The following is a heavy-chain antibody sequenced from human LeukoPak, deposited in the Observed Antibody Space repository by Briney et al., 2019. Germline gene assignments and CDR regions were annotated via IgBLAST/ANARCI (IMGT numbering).Heavy chain of an antibody. J-gene: IGHJ4*02. Sequence: GVSLRLSCSASGFTLRTYTVHWVRQAPGKGLEWVAVISYDGNNRYYADSVKGRFTISRDNSKNTLYLQMSSLRVEDTAVYYCARDLLNYYDSSGPRAYWGQGTLVTVSS. CDR2: ISYDGNNR. D-gene: IGHD3-22*01. V-gene: IGHV3-30*14. CDR3: ARDLLNYYDSSGPRAY. CDR1: GFTLRTYT.